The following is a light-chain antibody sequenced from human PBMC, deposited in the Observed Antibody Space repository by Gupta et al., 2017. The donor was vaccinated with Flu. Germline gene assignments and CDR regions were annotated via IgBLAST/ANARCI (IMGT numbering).Light chain of an antibody. V-gene: IGKV3-20*01. CDR2: AAS. J-gene: IGKJ4*01. Sequence: EIVLTQSPGTLSLSPGERATLSCTASQSVSSSYLGWYQHKPGQAPRLLIFAASRRATGIPDRFSGSGSGTDVALTISRREPEDFAVYYCQHFGGSPQGTFGGGTKVEI. CDR3: QHFGGSPQGT. CDR1: QSVSSSY.